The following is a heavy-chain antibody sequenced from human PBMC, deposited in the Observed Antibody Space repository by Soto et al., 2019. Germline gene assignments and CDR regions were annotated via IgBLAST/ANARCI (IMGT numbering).Heavy chain of an antibody. CDR3: ARAPRGNYGYPSYFDY. CDR1: GGSISSYY. D-gene: IGHD3-10*01. J-gene: IGHJ4*02. V-gene: IGHV4-59*01. Sequence: QVQLQESGPGLVKPSETLSLTCTVSGGSISSYYWSWIRQPPGKGLEWIGYIYYSGSTNYNPSLKRRVIISVDTSKNQFSLKLSSVTAANTAAYYCARAPRGNYGYPSYFDYWGQGTLVTVSS. CDR2: IYYSGST.